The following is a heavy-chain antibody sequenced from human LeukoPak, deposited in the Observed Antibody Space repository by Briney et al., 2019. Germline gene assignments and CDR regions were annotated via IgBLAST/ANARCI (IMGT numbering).Heavy chain of an antibody. CDR3: ARDPIAVAGPLGYFDY. Sequence: PGGSLRLSCAASGFTFSSYWMHWVRQAPGKGLVWVSRINSDGSSTSYADSVKGRFAIFRDNSKNSLYLQMNSLRAEDTAVYYCARDPIAVAGPLGYFDYWGQGTLVTVSS. V-gene: IGHV3-74*01. CDR2: INSDGSST. CDR1: GFTFSSYW. D-gene: IGHD6-19*01. J-gene: IGHJ4*02.